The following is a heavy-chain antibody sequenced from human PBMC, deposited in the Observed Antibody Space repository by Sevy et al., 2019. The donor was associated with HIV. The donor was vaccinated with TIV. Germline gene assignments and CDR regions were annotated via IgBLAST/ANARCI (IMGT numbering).Heavy chain of an antibody. J-gene: IGHJ3*02. Sequence: GGSLRLSCAASGFTFGNYWMHWVRQAPGKGLVWISRINNDGSNRNYADSVKGRFTTSRDNAKNTLYLQMSSLRAEDMAVYHCGREMISMVPGVPDAFDIWGQGTMVTVSS. CDR1: GFTFGNYW. D-gene: IGHD3-10*01. CDR2: INNDGSNR. CDR3: GREMISMVPGVPDAFDI. V-gene: IGHV3-74*01.